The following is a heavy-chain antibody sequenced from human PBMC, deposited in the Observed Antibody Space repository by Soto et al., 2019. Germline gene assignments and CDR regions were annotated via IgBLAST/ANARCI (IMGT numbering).Heavy chain of an antibody. Sequence: QVQLVQSGAEVKKPGSSVKVSCKASGGTFSSYAISWVRQAPGQGLEWMGGIIPIFGTANYAQKFQGRVTITADESTSTAYMELSSLRSEDTAVYYCARSLYSSDFVAKAYYFDYWGQGTLVTVSS. V-gene: IGHV1-69*01. CDR2: IIPIFGTA. CDR3: ARSLYSSDFVAKAYYFDY. D-gene: IGHD5-12*01. J-gene: IGHJ4*02. CDR1: GGTFSSYA.